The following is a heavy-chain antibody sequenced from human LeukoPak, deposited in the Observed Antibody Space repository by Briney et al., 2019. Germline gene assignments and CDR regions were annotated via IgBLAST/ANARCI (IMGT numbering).Heavy chain of an antibody. CDR1: GYSFTSYW. J-gene: IGHJ3*02. CDR3: ARPHSSGWRDAFDI. D-gene: IGHD6-19*01. CDR2: IYPGDSDT. Sequence: PGESLKISCKGSGYSFTSYWIGWVRPMPGKGLGWMGIIYPGDSDTRYSPSLQGQVTISADKSISTAYLQWSSLKASDTAMYYCARPHSSGWRDAFDIWGQGTMVTVSS. V-gene: IGHV5-51*01.